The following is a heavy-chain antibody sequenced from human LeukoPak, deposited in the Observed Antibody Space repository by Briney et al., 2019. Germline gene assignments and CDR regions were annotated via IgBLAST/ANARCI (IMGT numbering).Heavy chain of an antibody. J-gene: IGHJ4*02. CDR3: ARGGSGWYVDY. CDR2: ISAYNGNT. CDR1: GYTFTSYG. V-gene: IGHV1-18*01. D-gene: IGHD6-19*01. Sequence: ASVKVSCKASGYTFTSYGISWVRQAPGQVLEWMGCISAYNGNTNYAQKLQGRVTMTTDTSTSTAYMEMRRLRSDDTAVYYCARGGSGWYVDYWGQGTLVTVSS.